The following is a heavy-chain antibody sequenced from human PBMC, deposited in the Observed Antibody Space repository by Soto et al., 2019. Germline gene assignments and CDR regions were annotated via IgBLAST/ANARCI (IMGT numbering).Heavy chain of an antibody. J-gene: IGHJ3*02. CDR1: GFTFSSYS. D-gene: IGHD6-19*01. CDR2: ISSSSSYI. V-gene: IGHV3-21*01. Sequence: GGSLRLSCAASGFTFSSYSMNWVRQAPGKGLEWVSSISSSSSYIYYADSVKGRFTISRDNAKNSLYLQMNSLRAEDTAVYYCARPRFAAVAGTGSEAFDIWGQGTMVTVSS. CDR3: ARPRFAAVAGTGSEAFDI.